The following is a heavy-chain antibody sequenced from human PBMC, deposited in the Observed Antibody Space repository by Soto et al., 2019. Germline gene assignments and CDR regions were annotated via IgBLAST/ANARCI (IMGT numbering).Heavy chain of an antibody. CDR3: AKERWAAAGTPTLDY. J-gene: IGHJ4*02. V-gene: IGHV3-23*01. CDR2: ISGGTSST. D-gene: IGHD6-13*01. Sequence: EVQLLESGGGLVQPVGSLRLSCAASGFTFSSYAMSWFRQAPGKGLEWVSAISGGTSSTYYADSVKGRFTISRANSKNTLYLQMNSLRAEDTAVYYCAKERWAAAGTPTLDYWGQGTLVTVSS. CDR1: GFTFSSYA.